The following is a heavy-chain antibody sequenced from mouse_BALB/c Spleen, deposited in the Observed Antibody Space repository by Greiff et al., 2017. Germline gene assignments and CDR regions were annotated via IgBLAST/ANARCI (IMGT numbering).Heavy chain of an antibody. Sequence: EVQLVESGGGLVKPGGSLKLSCAASGFTFSSYAMSWVRQTPEKRLEWVASISSGGSTYYPDSVKGRFTISRDNARNILYLQMSSLRSEDTAMYYCARGTPLYGNLFAYWGQGTLVTVSA. CDR3: ARGTPLYGNLFAY. CDR2: ISSGGST. D-gene: IGHD2-1*01. CDR1: GFTFSSYA. V-gene: IGHV5-6-5*01. J-gene: IGHJ3*01.